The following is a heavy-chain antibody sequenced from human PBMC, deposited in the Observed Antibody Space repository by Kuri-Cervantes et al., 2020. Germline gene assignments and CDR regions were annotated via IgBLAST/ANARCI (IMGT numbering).Heavy chain of an antibody. Sequence: GSLSLTCTVSGGSVSGSNYHWGWIRQPPGKGLEWIGSIYYSGSTYYNPSLKSRVTISVDTSKTQFSLKLSSVTAADTAIYYCARLYRSGWYYFDYWGQGTLVTVSS. CDR1: GGSVSGSNYH. V-gene: IGHV4-39*01. J-gene: IGHJ4*02. CDR2: IYYSGST. CDR3: ARLYRSGWYYFDY. D-gene: IGHD6-19*01.